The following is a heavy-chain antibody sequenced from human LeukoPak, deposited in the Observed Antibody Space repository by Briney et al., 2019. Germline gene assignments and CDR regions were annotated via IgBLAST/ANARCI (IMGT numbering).Heavy chain of an antibody. CDR3: AKDWEGYCSSTSCYTGAAFDI. CDR1: GFTFSSYG. J-gene: IGHJ3*02. D-gene: IGHD2-2*02. Sequence: GGSLRLSCAASGFTFSSYGMHWVRQAPGKGLEWVAFIRYDGSNKYYADSVKGRFTISRDNSKNTLYLQMNSLRAEDTAVYYCAKDWEGYCSSTSCYTGAAFDIWGQGTMVTVSS. V-gene: IGHV3-30*02. CDR2: IRYDGSNK.